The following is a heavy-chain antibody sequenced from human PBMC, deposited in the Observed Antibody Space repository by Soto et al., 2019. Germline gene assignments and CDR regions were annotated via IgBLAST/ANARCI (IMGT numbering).Heavy chain of an antibody. D-gene: IGHD3-10*01. CDR1: GFSFSRYS. J-gene: IGHJ4*02. Sequence: EGQLVESGGGLVKPGGSLRLSCAASGFSFSRYSLNWVRQAPGKGLEWVSSITSSSSYIHYADSVKGRFTISRDNAKNSLYLQMNSLRAEDTAVYYCARDNNFVDSGSGGDYWGQGTLVTVSS. V-gene: IGHV3-21*02. CDR2: ITSSSSYI. CDR3: ARDNNFVDSGSGGDY.